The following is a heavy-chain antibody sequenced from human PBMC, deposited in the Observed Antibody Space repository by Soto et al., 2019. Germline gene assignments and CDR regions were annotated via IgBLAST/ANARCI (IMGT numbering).Heavy chain of an antibody. CDR2: INKSGGST. Sequence: GGFLRLSCAASGFTFGSFAMSWVRQAPGKGLEWVSTINKSGGSTYYADSVKGRFTISRDNSKNMLFLQINGLRAEDTAVYYYAKNPPTTGTTFDSGGGETLFTVSS. CDR1: GFTFGSFA. J-gene: IGHJ4*02. D-gene: IGHD1-1*01. V-gene: IGHV3-23*01. CDR3: AKNPPTTGTTFDS.